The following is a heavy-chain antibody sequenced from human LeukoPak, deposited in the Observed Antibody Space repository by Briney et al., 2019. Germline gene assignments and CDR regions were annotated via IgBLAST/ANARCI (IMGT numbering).Heavy chain of an antibody. D-gene: IGHD2/OR15-2a*01. V-gene: IGHV4-34*01. J-gene: IGHJ4*02. CDR3: ARLYWTTSFDY. Sequence: PSETLSLTCAVYGGSFSGYYWSWIRQPPGKGLEWIGEINHSGSTNYNPSLKSRVTISVDTSKNQFSLKLSSVAAADTAVYYCARLYWTTSFDYWGQGTLVTVSS. CDR1: GGSFSGYY. CDR2: INHSGST.